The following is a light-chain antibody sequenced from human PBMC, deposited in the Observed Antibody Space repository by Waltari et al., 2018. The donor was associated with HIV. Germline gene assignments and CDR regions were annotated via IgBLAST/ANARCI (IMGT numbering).Light chain of an antibody. CDR1: QSVGGK. V-gene: IGKV3-15*01. CDR3: QQYNNWSPVT. J-gene: IGKJ4*01. Sequence: LSCRASQSVGGKLAWYQQKPGQAPRLLIYGASTRATGIPARFSGSGSGTEFTLTISSLQSEDSGVYYCQQYNNWSPVTFGGGTKVEIK. CDR2: GAS.